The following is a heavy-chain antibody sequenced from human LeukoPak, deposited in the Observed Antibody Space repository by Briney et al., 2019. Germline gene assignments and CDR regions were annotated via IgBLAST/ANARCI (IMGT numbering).Heavy chain of an antibody. CDR1: GFTFSSYS. CDR2: ISSTSSYI. V-gene: IGHV3-21*01. J-gene: IGHJ3*02. Sequence: GGSLRLSCAASGFTFSSYSMNWVRQAPWKGLEWVSSISSTSSYIYYADSVKGRFTISRDNAKNSLYLQMNSLRAEDTAVYCCARDPLKRAFDIWGQGTMVTVSS. CDR3: ARDPLKRAFDI.